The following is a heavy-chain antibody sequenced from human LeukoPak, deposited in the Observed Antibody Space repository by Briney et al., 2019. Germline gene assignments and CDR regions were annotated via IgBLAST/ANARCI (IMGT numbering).Heavy chain of an antibody. CDR3: ATMIQSIFLRGYYYYMDV. CDR1: GYTFTSYD. D-gene: IGHD3-3*01. V-gene: IGHV1-8*01. Sequence: WASVKVSCKASGYTFTSYDINWVRQATGQGLEWMGWMNPNSGNTGYAQKFQGRITMTRNTSISTAYMELSSLRSEDTAVYYCATMIQSIFLRGYYYYMDVWGKGTTVTVSS. J-gene: IGHJ6*03. CDR2: MNPNSGNT.